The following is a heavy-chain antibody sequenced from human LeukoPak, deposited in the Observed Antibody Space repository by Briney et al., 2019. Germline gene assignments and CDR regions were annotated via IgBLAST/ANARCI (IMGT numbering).Heavy chain of an antibody. V-gene: IGHV3-30-3*01. Sequence: GRSLRLSCAASGFTFSSYAMHWVRQAPGKGLEWVAVISYDGSNKYYADSVKGRFTISRDNSKNTLYLQMNSLRAEDTAVYYCARRESSSSAPLVDYWGQGTLVTVSS. CDR2: ISYDGSNK. CDR1: GFTFSSYA. CDR3: ARRESSSSAPLVDY. D-gene: IGHD6-6*01. J-gene: IGHJ4*02.